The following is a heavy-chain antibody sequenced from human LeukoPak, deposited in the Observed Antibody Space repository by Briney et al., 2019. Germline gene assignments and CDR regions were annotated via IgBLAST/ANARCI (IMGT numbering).Heavy chain of an antibody. CDR2: INSDGSRT. CDR1: GFTFSRYW. D-gene: IGHD6-6*01. J-gene: IGHJ3*02. V-gene: IGHV3-74*01. Sequence: GGSLRLPCEASGFTFSRYWMHWVRQAPGKGLVWVSRINSDGSRTTYADSVKGRFTISRDNAKNTLYLQMNSLRAEDTAVYYCASLFLCYGCSSSSDSFNIWGQGTMVTVSS. CDR3: ASLFLCYGCSSSSDSFNI.